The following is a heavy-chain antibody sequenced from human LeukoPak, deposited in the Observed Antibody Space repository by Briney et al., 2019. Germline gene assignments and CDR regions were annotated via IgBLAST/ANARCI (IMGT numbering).Heavy chain of an antibody. D-gene: IGHD2-2*02. CDR2: ISSSSSYI. J-gene: IGHJ5*02. Sequence: PGGSLRLSCAASGFTFSTYSMNWVRQAPGKGLEWVSSISSSSSYIYYADSVKGRFTISRDNAKNSLYLQMNSLRAEDTAVYYCSYCSSTSCYRPEFDPWGQGTLVTVSS. CDR3: SYCSSTSCYRPEFDP. CDR1: GFTFSTYS. V-gene: IGHV3-21*01.